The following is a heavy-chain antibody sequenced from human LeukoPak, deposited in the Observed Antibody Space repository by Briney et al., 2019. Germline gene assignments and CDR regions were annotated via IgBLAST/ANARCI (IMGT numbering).Heavy chain of an antibody. Sequence: ASVKVSCKASGYTFTINGISWVRQAPGQGLEWMGWISAYKGNTLYAQKFQGRVTMTTDTSTSTAYMAVRSLRSDDTAVYYCARETSSGFDYWGQGTLVTVSS. D-gene: IGHD2-2*01. CDR3: ARETSSGFDY. CDR2: ISAYKGNT. CDR1: GYTFTING. J-gene: IGHJ4*02. V-gene: IGHV1-18*01.